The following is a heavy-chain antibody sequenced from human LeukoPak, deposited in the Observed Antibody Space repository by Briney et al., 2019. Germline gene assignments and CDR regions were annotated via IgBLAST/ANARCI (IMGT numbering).Heavy chain of an antibody. Sequence: ASVKVSCKASGYIFTSYGISWVRQAPGQGLEWMGWINPYNGNTKYAQKFQGRVTMITDTSTNTAYMELRSLRSDDTAVYYCARLVGSGLRIILYYYYYMDVWGKGTTVTISS. J-gene: IGHJ6*03. D-gene: IGHD3-10*01. V-gene: IGHV1-18*01. CDR2: INPYNGNT. CDR1: GYIFTSYG. CDR3: ARLVGSGLRIILYYYYYMDV.